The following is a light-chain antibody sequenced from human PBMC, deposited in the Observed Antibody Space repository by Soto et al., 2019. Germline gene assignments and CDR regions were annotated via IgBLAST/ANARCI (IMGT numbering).Light chain of an antibody. V-gene: IGKV3-15*01. CDR1: QSVSSN. Sequence: EIVITESPAALSLSPGQRATLSGRASQSVSSNLAWYQQKPGQAPRLLIYGASTRATGIPARFSGSGSGTEFTLTISSLQSEDFAVYYCQQYNNWPLTFGGGTKVDIK. J-gene: IGKJ4*01. CDR3: QQYNNWPLT. CDR2: GAS.